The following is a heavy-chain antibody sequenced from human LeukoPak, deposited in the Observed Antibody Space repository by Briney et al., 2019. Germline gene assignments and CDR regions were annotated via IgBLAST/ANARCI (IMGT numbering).Heavy chain of an antibody. J-gene: IGHJ6*04. CDR2: ISSEAYGGTP. CDR1: GFTFGDYA. Sequence: GGSLRLSCTASGFTFGDYAMTWVRQAPGKGLEWVGFISSEAYGGTPEYAASVKGRFTISRDDSKSIAYLQMNSLRAEDTAVYYCAELGITMIGGVWGKGTTVTISS. V-gene: IGHV3-49*04. CDR3: AELGITMIGGV. D-gene: IGHD3-10*02.